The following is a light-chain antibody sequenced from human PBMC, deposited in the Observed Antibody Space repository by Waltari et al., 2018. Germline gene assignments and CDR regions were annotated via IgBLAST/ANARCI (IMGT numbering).Light chain of an antibody. J-gene: IGKJ1*01. V-gene: IGKV1-5*03. CDR3: QQYKSYPWT. Sequence: DIQMTQSPSTLSASVGDRVTVTCRASQSIGRWLAWYQQKPGKATKLLIYTASSLESGVPSRFSGSGSGTEFTLTISSLQPDDFATYYCQQYKSYPWTFGRGTKVEIK. CDR2: TAS. CDR1: QSIGRW.